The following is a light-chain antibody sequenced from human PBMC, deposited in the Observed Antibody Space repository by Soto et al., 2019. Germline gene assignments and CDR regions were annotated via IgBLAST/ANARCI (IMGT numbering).Light chain of an antibody. J-gene: IGLJ1*01. CDR1: STDLVSYNR. Sequence: QSALTQPPSVSGSPGQSVTISCTGTSTDLVSYNRVSWYQQPPDTAPKLMIYEASNRPSGVPDRFSGSKSGNTASLTISGLQAADEADYYCSLYTSENTYVFGTGTKVTVL. V-gene: IGLV2-18*01. CDR3: SLYTSENTYV. CDR2: EAS.